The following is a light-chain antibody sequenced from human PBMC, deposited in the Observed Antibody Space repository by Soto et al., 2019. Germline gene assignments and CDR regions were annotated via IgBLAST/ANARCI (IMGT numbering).Light chain of an antibody. V-gene: IGKV3-15*01. J-gene: IGKJ2*01. CDR1: QNIDTH. CDR2: DAI. Sequence: PGERAILSCRASQNIDTHLAWYQQKPGQPPRLLMSDAIARATGVPGRFRGDGSGTESTLTISSLQSEDFAVYYCQQYRDWPRHTFGQGTKLEIK. CDR3: QQYRDWPRHT.